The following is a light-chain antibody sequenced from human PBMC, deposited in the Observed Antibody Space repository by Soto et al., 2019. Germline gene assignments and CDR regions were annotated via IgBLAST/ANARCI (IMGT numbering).Light chain of an antibody. CDR1: QSISSSY. CDR3: QKRSNWPPIT. CDR2: GAS. V-gene: IGKV3D-20*02. Sequence: EILLTQSPGTLSLSPGERATLSCRASQSISSSYLAWYQQKPGQAPRLLIYGASNRATGIPDRFSGSGSATDFTLTISRLEPEDFAVYYCQKRSNWPPITFGQGTRLEIK. J-gene: IGKJ5*01.